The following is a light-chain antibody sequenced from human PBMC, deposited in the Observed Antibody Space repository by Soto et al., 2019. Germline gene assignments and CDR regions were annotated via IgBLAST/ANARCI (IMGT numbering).Light chain of an antibody. CDR3: QQYKSYSWT. J-gene: IGKJ1*01. CDR2: DAS. CDR1: QSISSW. Sequence: TQSAGTLSLSPGERDTASSGASQSISSWLAWYQQKPGKAPKLLIYDASTLARGVPSRFSGRGSGTEFTLTISSLQPDDFATYYCQQYKSYSWTFGQGTKVDIK. V-gene: IGKV1-5*01.